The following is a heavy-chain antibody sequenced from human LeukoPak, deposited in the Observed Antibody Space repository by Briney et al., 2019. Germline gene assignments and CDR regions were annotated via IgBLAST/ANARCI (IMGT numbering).Heavy chain of an antibody. Sequence: SQTLSLTCTVSGGSISSGNYYWSWIRQPAGKGLEWIGRIYTSGSTNYNPSLKSRVTISVDTSKNQFSLKLSSVTAADTAVYYCARENRHPLKSMVAKRWFDPWGRGTLVTVSS. CDR3: ARENRHPLKSMVAKRWFDP. D-gene: IGHD5-12*01. CDR1: GGSISSGNYY. J-gene: IGHJ5*02. V-gene: IGHV4-61*02. CDR2: IYTSGST.